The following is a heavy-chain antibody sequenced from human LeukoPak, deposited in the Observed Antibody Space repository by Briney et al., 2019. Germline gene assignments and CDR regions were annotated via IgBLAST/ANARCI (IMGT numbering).Heavy chain of an antibody. Sequence: ASVTVSCKASGYTFANYGISWVRQAPGQGLEWMGWISAHNGNTNYAQKLQGRVTMTTDTSTSTAYMELRNLTSDDTAVFYCAREGSWAAAHYWGQGTLVAVSS. CDR3: AREGSWAAAHY. D-gene: IGHD6-25*01. J-gene: IGHJ4*02. CDR1: GYTFANYG. V-gene: IGHV1-18*01. CDR2: ISAHNGNT.